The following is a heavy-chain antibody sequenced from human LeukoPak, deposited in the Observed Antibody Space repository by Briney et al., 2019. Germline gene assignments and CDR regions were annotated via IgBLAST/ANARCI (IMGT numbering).Heavy chain of an antibody. CDR2: ISYDGSNK. V-gene: IGHV3-30-3*01. CDR1: GFTFSSYA. D-gene: IGHD1-26*01. CDR3: ARAPWGELLPAY. J-gene: IGHJ4*02. Sequence: GRSLRLSCAASGFTFSSYAMHWVRQAPGKGLEWVAVISYDGSNKYYADSVKGRFTISRDNSKNTLYLQMNSLRAEDTAVYYCARAPWGELLPAYWGQGILVTVSS.